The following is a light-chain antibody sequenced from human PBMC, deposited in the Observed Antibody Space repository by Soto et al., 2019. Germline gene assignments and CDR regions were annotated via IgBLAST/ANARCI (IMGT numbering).Light chain of an antibody. J-gene: IGLJ2*01. V-gene: IGLV2-23*01. Sequence: QSALTQPASVSGSPGQSITISCTGTSSDVGSYNLVSWYQQHPGKAPKLMIYEGSKRPSGVSNRCSGSKSGNTASLTISGLQANDEADYYCCSYAGSSPPYVVFGGGTKLTVL. CDR3: CSYAGSSPPYVV. CDR2: EGS. CDR1: SSDVGSYNL.